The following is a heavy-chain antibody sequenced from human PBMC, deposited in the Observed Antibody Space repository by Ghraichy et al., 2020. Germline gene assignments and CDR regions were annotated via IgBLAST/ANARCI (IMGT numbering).Heavy chain of an antibody. CDR1: GFTFSSYA. J-gene: IGHJ4*02. Sequence: GESLNISCAASGFTFSSYAMHWVRQAPGKGLEWVAAISLDGRNEYYADSVKGRFTISRDNFRDTLYLQMNSLRAEDTAVYYCAREAPVYYFAYWGQGTLVTVSS. CDR2: ISLDGRNE. CDR3: AREAPVYYFAY. V-gene: IGHV3-30*04.